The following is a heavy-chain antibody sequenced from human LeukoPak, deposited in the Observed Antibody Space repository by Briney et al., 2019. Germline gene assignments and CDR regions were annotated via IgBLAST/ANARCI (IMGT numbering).Heavy chain of an antibody. V-gene: IGHV4-30-4*08. J-gene: IGHJ4*02. CDR1: GGSISSGDYY. Sequence: PSQTLSLTSTVSGGSISSGDYYWSWIGQPPGKGLEWIGYIYYSGSTYYNPSLKSRVTISVDTSKNQFSLKLSSVTAADTAVYYCARADTYYYDSSRYYGIGYFDYWGQGTLVTVSS. CDR3: ARADTYYYDSSRYYGIGYFDY. CDR2: IYYSGST. D-gene: IGHD3-22*01.